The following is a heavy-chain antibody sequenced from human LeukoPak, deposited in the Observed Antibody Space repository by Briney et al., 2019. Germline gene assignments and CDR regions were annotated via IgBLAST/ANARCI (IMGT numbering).Heavy chain of an antibody. V-gene: IGHV4-4*02. D-gene: IGHD6-25*01. CDR2: IYYSGST. Sequence: PSETLSLTCAVSGGSISSSNWWSWVRQPPGKGLEWFGYIYYSGSTNYKSPLKSRVSISVDTSKNQFSLKLSSVTAADTAVYYCARRLLFYYYMDVWGKGTTVTVSS. CDR3: ARRLLFYYYMDV. J-gene: IGHJ6*03. CDR1: GGSISSSNW.